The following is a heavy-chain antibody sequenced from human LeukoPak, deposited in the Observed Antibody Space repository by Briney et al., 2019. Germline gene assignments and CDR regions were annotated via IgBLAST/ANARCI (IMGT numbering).Heavy chain of an antibody. D-gene: IGHD2-2*01. CDR3: ASLWPYQLSAFDI. CDR2: IYYSGST. CDR1: GGSISNYY. J-gene: IGHJ3*02. Sequence: SETLSLTCTVSGGSISNYYWSWIRQPPGKGLEWIGYIYYSGSTNYNPSLKSRVTISVDTSKNQFSLKLSSVTAADTAVYYCASLWPYQLSAFDIWGQGTMVTVSS. V-gene: IGHV4-59*12.